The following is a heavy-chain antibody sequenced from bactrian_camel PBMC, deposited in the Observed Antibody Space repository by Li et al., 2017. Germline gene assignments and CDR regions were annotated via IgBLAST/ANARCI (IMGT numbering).Heavy chain of an antibody. CDR1: GFTFRAYA. J-gene: IGHJ4*01. CDR3: ASRSDDAYKY. V-gene: IGHV3S31*01. D-gene: IGHD1*01. CDR2: IKSGGDYT. Sequence: VQLVESGGGLVQPGGSLRLSCAASGFTFRAYAMKWVRQGPGKRLEWVSTIKSGGDYTDYADSVKGRFTISRDDAKNTLYLQLNNLRTEDAALYYCASRSDDAYKYWGQGTQVTVS.